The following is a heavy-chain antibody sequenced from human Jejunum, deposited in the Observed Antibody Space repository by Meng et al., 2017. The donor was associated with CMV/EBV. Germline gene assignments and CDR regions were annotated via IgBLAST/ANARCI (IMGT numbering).Heavy chain of an antibody. V-gene: IGHV1-69*10. CDR3: ARGTHYYDSASYYYNLGY. CDR2: IIPTVNIV. Sequence: AISWVRQLPGQGLEWMGGIIPTVNIVNYSEKMQGRVTITADTSTSTAYMELSSLRSEDTAVYYCARGTHYYDSASYYYNLGYWGQGTWVTVSS. J-gene: IGHJ4*02. CDR1: A. D-gene: IGHD3-22*01.